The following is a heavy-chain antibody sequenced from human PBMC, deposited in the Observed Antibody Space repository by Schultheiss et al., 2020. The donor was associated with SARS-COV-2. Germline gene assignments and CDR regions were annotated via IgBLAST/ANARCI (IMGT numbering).Heavy chain of an antibody. CDR2: IYYSGST. D-gene: IGHD3-9*01. V-gene: IGHV4-31*11. CDR1: GYSISSGYY. CDR3: ARGGDILTGPFDY. J-gene: IGHJ4*02. Sequence: SETLSLTCAVSGYSISSGYYWGWIRQHPGKGLEWIGYIYYSGSTYYNPSLKSRVTISVDTSKNQFSLKLSSVTAADTAVYYCARGGDILTGPFDYWGQGTLVTVSS.